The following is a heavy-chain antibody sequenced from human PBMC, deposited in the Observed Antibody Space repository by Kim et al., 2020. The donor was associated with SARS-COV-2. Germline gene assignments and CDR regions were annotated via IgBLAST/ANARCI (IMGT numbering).Heavy chain of an antibody. V-gene: IGHV3-33*01. CDR3: ARDPPDY. J-gene: IGHJ4*02. Sequence: EESNKSYADSVKGRFPISRDNSKNTLYLQMNSLRAEDTAVYYCARDPPDYWGQGTLVTVSS. CDR2: EESNK.